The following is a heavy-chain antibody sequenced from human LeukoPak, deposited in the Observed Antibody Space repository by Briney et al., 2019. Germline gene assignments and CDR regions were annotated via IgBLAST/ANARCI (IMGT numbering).Heavy chain of an antibody. CDR1: GYTFTSYG. D-gene: IGHD6-6*01. CDR3: ARGTYSSSFIDY. J-gene: IGHJ4*02. CDR2: IIPILGIA. V-gene: IGHV1-69*04. Sequence: GASVKVSCKASGYTFTSYGISWVRKAPGQGLXWMGRIIPILGIANYAQKFQGRVTITADKSTSTAYMELSSLRSEDTAVYYCARGTYSSSFIDYWGQGTLVTVSS.